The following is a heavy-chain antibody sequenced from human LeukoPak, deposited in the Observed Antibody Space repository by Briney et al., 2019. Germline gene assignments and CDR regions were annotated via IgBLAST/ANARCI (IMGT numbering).Heavy chain of an antibody. J-gene: IGHJ4*02. D-gene: IGHD4/OR15-4a*01. V-gene: IGHV3-53*01. CDR1: GFTVSSNS. Sequence: GGSLRLSCTVSGFTVSSNSMSWVRQAPGKGLEWVSFIYSDNTHYSDSVKGRFTISRDNSKNTLYLQMNSLRAEDTAVYYCARRAGAYSHPYDYWGQGALVTVSS. CDR2: IYSDNT. CDR3: ARRAGAYSHPYDY.